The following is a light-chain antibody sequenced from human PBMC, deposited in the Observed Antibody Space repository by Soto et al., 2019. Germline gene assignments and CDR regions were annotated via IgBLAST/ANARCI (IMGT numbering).Light chain of an antibody. V-gene: IGKV1-13*02. CDR2: DAS. Sequence: AIQLTQSPSSLSASVGDRVTITCRTSQGISSALAWYQQKPGKAPKLLIYDASSLESGVPSRFSGSGSGTDFTLTISSLQPADFATYYCQQFNSYPRRFTFGPGTKVDIK. CDR3: QQFNSYPRRFT. J-gene: IGKJ3*01. CDR1: QGISSA.